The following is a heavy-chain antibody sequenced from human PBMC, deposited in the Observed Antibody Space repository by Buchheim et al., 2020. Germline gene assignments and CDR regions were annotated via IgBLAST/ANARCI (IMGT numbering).Heavy chain of an antibody. CDR1: GFTFSSYG. Sequence: QVQLVESGGGVVQPGRSLRLSCAASGFTFSSYGMHWVRQAPGKGLEWVAVISYDGSNKYYADSVKGRFTISRDNSKNTLYLQMNSLRAEDTAVYYCAKVHYYDSSGYYFYYFDYWGQGTL. V-gene: IGHV3-30*18. CDR3: AKVHYYDSSGYYFYYFDY. CDR2: ISYDGSNK. D-gene: IGHD3-22*01. J-gene: IGHJ4*02.